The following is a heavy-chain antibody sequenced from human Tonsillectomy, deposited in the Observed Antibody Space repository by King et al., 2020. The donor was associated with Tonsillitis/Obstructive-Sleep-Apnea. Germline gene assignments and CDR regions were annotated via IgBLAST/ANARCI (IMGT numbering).Heavy chain of an antibody. D-gene: IGHD1-7*01. CDR3: ARSAPGTGNTPFEY. V-gene: IGHV5-51*01. J-gene: IGHJ4*02. CDR1: GYRFTSHW. CDR2: IYPSDSDT. Sequence: QLVQSGAEGKKPGESLKISCKGSGYRFTSHWIGWVRQMPGKSLEWMGIIYPSDSDTRFSPSFQGQVTISPDKSISTPYQQRCSLKASDTAIYYCARSAPGTGNTPFEYWGQGTLVTVSS.